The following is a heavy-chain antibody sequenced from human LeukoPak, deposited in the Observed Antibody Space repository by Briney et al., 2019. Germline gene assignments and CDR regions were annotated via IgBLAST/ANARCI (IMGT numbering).Heavy chain of an antibody. CDR2: ISYDGSNK. CDR1: GFIFSSYG. CDR3: ASSAESGTYYRPVDY. D-gene: IGHD1-26*01. V-gene: IGHV3-30*03. Sequence: GGSLRLSCAASGFIFSSYGMHWVRQAPGKGLEWVAVISYDGSNKYYADSVKGRFTISSANAKNSIFLQMNSLRAEDTGVYYCASSAESGTYYRPVDYWGQGTMVTVSS. J-gene: IGHJ4*02.